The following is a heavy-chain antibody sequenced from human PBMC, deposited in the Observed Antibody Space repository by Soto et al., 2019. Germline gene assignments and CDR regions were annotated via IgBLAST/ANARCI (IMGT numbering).Heavy chain of an antibody. D-gene: IGHD4-17*01. CDR1: GGSISSYY. J-gene: IGHJ4*02. V-gene: IGHV4-59*01. CDR3: ARDRGVTMGFDS. Sequence: QVQLQESGPGLVKPSETLSLTCTVSGGSISSYYWSWIRQPPGKGLEWIGYIYYRGNTNYNPSLESRVTISVDTSKNQFSLKLNSVTAADTAVYYCARDRGVTMGFDSWGQGTLVTVSS. CDR2: IYYRGNT.